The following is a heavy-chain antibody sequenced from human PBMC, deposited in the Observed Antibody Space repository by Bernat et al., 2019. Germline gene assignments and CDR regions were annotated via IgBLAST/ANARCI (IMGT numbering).Heavy chain of an antibody. Sequence: EVQLLESGGGLVQPGGSLRLSCAASGFTFSSYAMSWVRQAPGQGLEWVSAISGSGGSTYYADSVKGRFTISRDNSKNTLYLQMNSLRAEDTAVYYCRSEWHMITFGGVPDYWGQGTLVTVSS. CDR1: GFTFSSYA. J-gene: IGHJ4*02. CDR3: RSEWHMITFGGVPDY. D-gene: IGHD3-16*01. CDR2: ISGSGGST. V-gene: IGHV3-23*01.